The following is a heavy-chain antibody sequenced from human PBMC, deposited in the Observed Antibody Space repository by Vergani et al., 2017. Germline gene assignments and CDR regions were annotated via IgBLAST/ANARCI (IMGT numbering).Heavy chain of an antibody. CDR3: ARDGSGYYYVNAFDI. V-gene: IGHV1-69*08. J-gene: IGHJ3*02. CDR1: GGTFSSYT. D-gene: IGHD3-22*01. Sequence: QVQLVQSGAEVKKPGSSVKVSCKASGGTFSSYTISWVRQAPGQGLEWMGRIIPILGIANYAQKFQGRVTITADKSTSTAYMELSSLRSEDTAVYYCARDGSGYYYVNAFDIWGQGTMVTVSS. CDR2: IIPILGIA.